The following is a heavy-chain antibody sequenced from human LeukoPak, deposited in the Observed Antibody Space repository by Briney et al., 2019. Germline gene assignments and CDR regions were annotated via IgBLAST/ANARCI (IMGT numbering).Heavy chain of an antibody. CDR1: GGTFSSYT. Sequence: SVKVSFKASGGTFSSYTISWVRQAPGQGLEWMGGIIPILGIANYAQKFQGRVTITADKSTSTAYMELSSLRSEDTAVYYCARDALYSSSSGLENDYWGQGTLVTVSS. J-gene: IGHJ4*02. D-gene: IGHD6-6*01. CDR2: IIPILGIA. CDR3: ARDALYSSSSGLENDY. V-gene: IGHV1-69*10.